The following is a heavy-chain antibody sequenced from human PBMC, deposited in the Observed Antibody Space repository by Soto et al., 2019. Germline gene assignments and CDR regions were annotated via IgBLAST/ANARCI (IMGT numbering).Heavy chain of an antibody. J-gene: IGHJ4*02. CDR1: GYTLSDYY. CDR2: VNPNSGET. CDR3: ARCVARGYPPGAVDY. V-gene: IGHV1-2*02. Sequence: ASVKVSCKXSGYTLSDYYMHWLRQAPGQWLEWMGWVNPNSGETDFAQKFQGRITITRDTSISTAYMELYSLTPDDTAVYYCARCVARGYPPGAVDYWGQGTLVTVSS. D-gene: IGHD1-26*01.